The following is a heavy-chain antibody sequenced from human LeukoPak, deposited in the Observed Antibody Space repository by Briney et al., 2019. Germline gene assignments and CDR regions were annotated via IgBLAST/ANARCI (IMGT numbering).Heavy chain of an antibody. J-gene: IGHJ6*02. CDR2: ISSSSSSI. V-gene: IGHV3-48*02. CDR3: ASHLRGVYYYGMDV. D-gene: IGHD3-16*01. Sequence: GGSLILSCAASGFPFSSYSMNWVRQAPGKGLEWVSYISSSSSSIHYADSVKGRFTISRDNAKKSLYLQMNSLRDEDTGVYYCASHLRGVYYYGMDVWGQGTTVTVSS. CDR1: GFPFSSYS.